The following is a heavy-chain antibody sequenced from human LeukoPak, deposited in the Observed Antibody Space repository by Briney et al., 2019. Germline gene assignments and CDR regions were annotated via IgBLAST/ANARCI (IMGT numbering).Heavy chain of an antibody. CDR3: ASGSYYYDSSGYYNDFDY. Sequence: GGSLRLSCAASGFTFSDYGMHWVRQAPGKGLEWVALIWYDGSNTYYADSVKGRLTISRDNSKNTLYLQLNSLRVEDTAVYYCASGSYYYDSSGYYNDFDYWGQGTLVTVPS. J-gene: IGHJ4*02. CDR1: GFTFSDYG. CDR2: IWYDGSNT. D-gene: IGHD3-22*01. V-gene: IGHV3-33*01.